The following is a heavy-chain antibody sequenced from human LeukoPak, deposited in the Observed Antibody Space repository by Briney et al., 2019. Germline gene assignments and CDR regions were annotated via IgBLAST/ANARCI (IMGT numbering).Heavy chain of an antibody. J-gene: IGHJ4*02. V-gene: IGHV4-34*01. D-gene: IGHD5-18*01. CDR2: IHNGGST. Sequence: SETLSLTCAVYGGSFSGYYWSWIRQPPGKGLEWIVSIHNGGSTYYNPSLKSRVTISVDTSKNQFSLKLSSVTAADTAVYYCATDRGVYNYGQEVFWGQGTLVTVSS. CDR1: GGSFSGYY. CDR3: ATDRGVYNYGQEVF.